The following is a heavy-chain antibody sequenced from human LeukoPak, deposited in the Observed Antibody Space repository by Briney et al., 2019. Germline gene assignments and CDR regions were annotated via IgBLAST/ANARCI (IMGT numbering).Heavy chain of an antibody. Sequence: ASVKVSCKTSGYTFTSHGINWLRQAPGQGLEWMGWVSGYNGNTDYAQKFQGRVTMTTDRSTNTVYMELRSLRSDDTAVYYCARDRVIRGVIVKDFDYWGQGTLVTVSS. CDR1: GYTFTSHG. J-gene: IGHJ4*02. CDR2: VSGYNGNT. D-gene: IGHD3-16*02. V-gene: IGHV1-18*01. CDR3: ARDRVIRGVIVKDFDY.